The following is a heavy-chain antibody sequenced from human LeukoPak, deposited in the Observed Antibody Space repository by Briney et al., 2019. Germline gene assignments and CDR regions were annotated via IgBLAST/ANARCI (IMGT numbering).Heavy chain of an antibody. CDR3: AKVNTKYYYDCSGRYYFDY. V-gene: IGHV3-23*01. Sequence: GGSLRLSCAASGFTLSSYAMSWVRQAPGKGLEWVSAISGSGGSTYYADPVKGRFTISRDNSKNTLYLQMNGLRDEDTAVYYCAKVNTKYYYDCSGRYYFDYWGQGALVTVSS. D-gene: IGHD3-22*01. J-gene: IGHJ4*02. CDR2: ISGSGGST. CDR1: GFTLSSYA.